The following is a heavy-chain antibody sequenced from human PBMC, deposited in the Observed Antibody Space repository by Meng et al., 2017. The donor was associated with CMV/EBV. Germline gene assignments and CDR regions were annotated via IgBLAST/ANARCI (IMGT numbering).Heavy chain of an antibody. CDR3: ARAAYYYILTGYYSHEYYGMDV. V-gene: IGHV5-51*01. Sequence: KVSCKGSGYSFPTYWIAWVRHMPGKGLEWMGIINPGDSDNKYSPSFEGQVTISADKSIGAAYLQWTSLKASDTAIYYCARAAYYYILTGYYSHEYYGMDVWGQGTTVTVSS. J-gene: IGHJ6*02. D-gene: IGHD3-9*01. CDR1: GYSFPTYW. CDR2: INPGDSDN.